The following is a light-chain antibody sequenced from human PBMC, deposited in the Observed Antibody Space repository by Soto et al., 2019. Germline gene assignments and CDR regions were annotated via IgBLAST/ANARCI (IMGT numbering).Light chain of an antibody. CDR3: QEYDDSPPWT. V-gene: IGKV3-20*01. Sequence: EIVLTQSPGTLSLSPGERAALSCRASQSIGSGSLAWYQQRPGQAPRLLVYGASSRATGVPDRFSGSGSGTDFTLTISRLVPEDFAVYYCQEYDDSPPWTFGQGTKVEIK. CDR1: QSIGSGS. CDR2: GAS. J-gene: IGKJ1*01.